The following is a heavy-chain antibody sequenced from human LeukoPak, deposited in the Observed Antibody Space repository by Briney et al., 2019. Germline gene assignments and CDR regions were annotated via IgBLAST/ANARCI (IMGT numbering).Heavy chain of an antibody. Sequence: PGGSLTLLCEASGFPFSNFWILWARDARGRGREYVANMNQDGSERNYVDSVKGRLTISRDNAKGSLYLQMNGLRAEDTAVYFCVKDRGCSTFDYWGQGTLGTVSS. CDR1: GFPFSNFW. CDR2: MNQDGSER. J-gene: IGHJ4*02. D-gene: IGHD3-10*01. V-gene: IGHV3-7*03. CDR3: VKDRGCSTFDY.